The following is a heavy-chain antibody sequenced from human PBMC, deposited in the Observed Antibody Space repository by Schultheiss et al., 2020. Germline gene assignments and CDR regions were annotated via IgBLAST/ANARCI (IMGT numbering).Heavy chain of an antibody. Sequence: GGSLRLSCAASGFTFSSYAMHWVRQAPGKGLEWVSTVSGTGGSTYYADSVQGRFTISRDNSKNTLFLQMNSLRAEDTAVYYCVKMIYYYGMDVWGQGTTVTVSS. CDR1: GFTFSSYA. V-gene: IGHV3-23*01. CDR3: VKMIYYYGMDV. D-gene: IGHD3-16*01. CDR2: VSGTGGST. J-gene: IGHJ6*02.